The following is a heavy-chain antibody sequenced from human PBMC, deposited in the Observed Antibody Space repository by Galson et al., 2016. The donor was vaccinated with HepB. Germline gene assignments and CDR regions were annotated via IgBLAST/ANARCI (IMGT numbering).Heavy chain of an antibody. J-gene: IGHJ2*01. D-gene: IGHD3-22*01. CDR2: ISYDGSYK. Sequence: SLRLSCAASGFTFSSYAMHWVRQAPGKGLEWVAVISYDGSYKYYADSVKGRFTISRDNSKNTLYLQMNSLRAEDTAVYYCAKDLADYYDSTGYYTGLDYWGRGTLVSVSS. CDR3: AKDLADYYDSTGYYTGLDY. CDR1: GFTFSSYA. V-gene: IGHV3-30*18.